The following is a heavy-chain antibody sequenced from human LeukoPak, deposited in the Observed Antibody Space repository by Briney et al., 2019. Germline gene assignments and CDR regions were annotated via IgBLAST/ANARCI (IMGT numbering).Heavy chain of an antibody. CDR2: IKCDGSEE. V-gene: IGHV3-52*01. Sequence: GGSLRLSCAASGFTFSSSWMHWVCQAPEKGLEWVADIKCDGSEEYYVDSVKGRLTISRDNAKNSLYLQVNSLRAEDMTVYYCVREGVYCSSTSCLPYDAFDIWGQGTMVTVSS. D-gene: IGHD2-2*01. CDR1: GFTFSSSW. J-gene: IGHJ3*02. CDR3: VREGVYCSSTSCLPYDAFDI.